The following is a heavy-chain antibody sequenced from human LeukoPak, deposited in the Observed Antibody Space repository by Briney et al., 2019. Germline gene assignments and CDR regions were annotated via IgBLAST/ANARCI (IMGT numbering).Heavy chain of an antibody. D-gene: IGHD6-19*01. CDR2: ISGTGGST. Sequence: GGSLRLSCAASGFTFSSYAMSWVRQAPGKGLEWVSAISGTGGSTYYADSVKGRFTISRDNSKNTLYLQMNSLRAEDTAVYYCAKSKWLEKIFDYWGQGTLVTVSS. V-gene: IGHV3-23*01. J-gene: IGHJ4*02. CDR3: AKSKWLEKIFDY. CDR1: GFTFSSYA.